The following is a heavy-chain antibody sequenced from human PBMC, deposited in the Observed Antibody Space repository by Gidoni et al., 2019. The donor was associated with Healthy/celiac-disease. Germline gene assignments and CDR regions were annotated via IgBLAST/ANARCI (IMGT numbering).Heavy chain of an antibody. CDR3: ARLSFGILGYYFDY. CDR2: IYYSGST. Sequence: QVQLQESGPGLVKPSETLSLTCTVSGGSISSYYWSWIRQPPGKGLEWIGYIYYSGSTNYNPSLKSRVTISVDTSKNQFSLKLSSVTAADTAVYYCARLSFGILGYYFDYWGQGTLVTVSS. J-gene: IGHJ4*02. D-gene: IGHD3-10*01. V-gene: IGHV4-59*08. CDR1: GGSISSYY.